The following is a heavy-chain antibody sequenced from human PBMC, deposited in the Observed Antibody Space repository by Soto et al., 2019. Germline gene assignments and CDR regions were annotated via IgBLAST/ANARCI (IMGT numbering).Heavy chain of an antibody. CDR3: ARLLAYCGGDCSSFAFDI. CDR2: IRTRVQSYST. D-gene: IGHD2-21*02. V-gene: IGHV3-72*01. CDR1: GFTFSDHY. Sequence: EEQLVESGGGLVQPGGSLRLSCVGSGFTFSDHYMEWVRQAPGKGLEWVGHIRTRVQSYSTDYATSVRGRFTISRDDSQKSVYLQMNSLKTEDTAVYYCARLLAYCGGDCSSFAFDIWGQGTMVTVSS. J-gene: IGHJ3*02.